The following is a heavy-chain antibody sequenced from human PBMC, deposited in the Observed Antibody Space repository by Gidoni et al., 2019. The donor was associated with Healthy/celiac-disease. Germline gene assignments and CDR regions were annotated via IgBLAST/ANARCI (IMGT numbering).Heavy chain of an antibody. CDR1: GCTVSSYG. CDR2: IWYDVINQ. J-gene: IGHJ4*02. V-gene: IGHV3-33*01. D-gene: IGHD5-18*01. Sequence: QVQLVESGGGVVQPGRSLRLSGAASGCTVSSYGMHRVRQARGKGLEWVGFIWYDVINQYYAASVKGRFTISRDNSKNTVYLQMNSLRAEDTAVYYCARETGYSYGYGIDYWGQGTLVTVSS. CDR3: ARETGYSYGYGIDY.